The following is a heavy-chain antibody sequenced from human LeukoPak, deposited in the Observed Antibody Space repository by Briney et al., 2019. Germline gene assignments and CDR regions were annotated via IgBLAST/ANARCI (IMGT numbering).Heavy chain of an antibody. Sequence: NPSETLSLTGTVSGGSISSYYWSWIRQPPGRGLEWIAYFAYSGTSNYNPSLKSRVTFSVDTSKNQFSLKLSSVTAADTAVYYCAMHGEDWTFASWGQGTLVTVSS. D-gene: IGHD3-10*01. CDR1: GGSISSYY. V-gene: IGHV4-59*08. CDR2: FAYSGTS. J-gene: IGHJ4*02. CDR3: AMHGEDWTFAS.